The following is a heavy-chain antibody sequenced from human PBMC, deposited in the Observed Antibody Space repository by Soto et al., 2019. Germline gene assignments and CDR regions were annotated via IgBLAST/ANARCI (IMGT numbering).Heavy chain of an antibody. V-gene: IGHV4-59*01. J-gene: IGHJ4*02. Sequence: SETLSLTCTVSGGSISSYYWSWIRQPPGKGLEWIGYIYYSGSTNYNPSLKSRVTISVDTSKNQFSLKLSSVTAADTAVYYCATLERDGYNSGYWGQGTLVTVSS. CDR3: ATLERDGYNSGY. CDR2: IYYSGST. D-gene: IGHD5-12*01. CDR1: GGSISSYY.